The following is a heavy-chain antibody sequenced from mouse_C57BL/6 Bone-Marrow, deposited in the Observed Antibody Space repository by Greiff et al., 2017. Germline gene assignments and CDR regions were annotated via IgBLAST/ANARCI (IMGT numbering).Heavy chain of an antibody. CDR1: GFTFTDYY. V-gene: IGHV7-3*01. Sequence: EVMLVESGGGLVQPGGSLSLSCAASGFTFTDYYMSWVRQPEGKALEWLGFIRNKANGYTTEYSASVKGRFTISRDNSQSILYLQMNALRAEDSATYYCASHITTASFAYWGQGTLVTVSA. J-gene: IGHJ3*01. D-gene: IGHD1-2*01. CDR3: ASHITTASFAY. CDR2: IRNKANGYTT.